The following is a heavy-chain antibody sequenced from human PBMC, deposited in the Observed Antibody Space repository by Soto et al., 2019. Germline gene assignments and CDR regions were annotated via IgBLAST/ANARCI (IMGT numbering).Heavy chain of an antibody. D-gene: IGHD6-6*01. V-gene: IGHV4-39*01. Sequence: QLQLQESGPGLVKPSETLSLTCTVSGGSISSSSYYWGWIRQPPGKGLEWIGSIYYSGSTYYNPSLKSRVTISVDTSKNQFSLKLSSVTAADTAVYYCAPHVVLNYFDYWGQGTLVTVSS. CDR3: APHVVLNYFDY. J-gene: IGHJ4*02. CDR1: GGSISSSSYY. CDR2: IYYSGST.